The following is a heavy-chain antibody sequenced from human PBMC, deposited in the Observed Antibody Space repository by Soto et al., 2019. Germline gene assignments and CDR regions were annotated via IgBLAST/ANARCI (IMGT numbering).Heavy chain of an antibody. J-gene: IGHJ4*02. CDR1: GLTFSNYE. D-gene: IGHD3-22*01. CDR2: ISAGGDKK. CDR3: ASKVNY. Sequence: LRLSCAASGLTFSNYEMNWVRQAPGKGLEWVTYISAGGDKKYYADYVEGRFTISRDNAKNSLYLQMNSLRAEDTAIYYCASKVNYWGQGTLVTVSS. V-gene: IGHV3-48*03.